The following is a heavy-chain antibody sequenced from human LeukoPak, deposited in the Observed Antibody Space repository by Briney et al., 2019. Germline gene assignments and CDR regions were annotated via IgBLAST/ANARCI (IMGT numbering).Heavy chain of an antibody. CDR1: EFSLSTFGMC. V-gene: IGHV2-70*01. D-gene: IGHD6-13*01. J-gene: IGHJ3*02. CDR2: ITWNDDK. Sequence: SGPALVKPTQTLTLTCTFSEFSLSTFGMCVSWIRQPPGKALEWLALITWNDDKFYSTSLKTRLTISRDTSKNHVVLTMTNEDPVDTATYFCARMYASGWYPLDAFDIWGQGTMVTVSS. CDR3: ARMYASGWYPLDAFDI.